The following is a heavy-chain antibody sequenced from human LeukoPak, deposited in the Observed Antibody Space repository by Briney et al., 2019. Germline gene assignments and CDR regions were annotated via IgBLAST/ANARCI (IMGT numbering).Heavy chain of an antibody. Sequence: GGSLRLSCAASGFTFSSYGMDWVRQAPGKGLEWVAVIWYDGSNKYYADSVKGRFTISRDNSKNTLYLQMNSLRVEDTAVYYCARGLQVIYGMDVWGKGTTVTVSS. V-gene: IGHV3-33*01. CDR1: GFTFSSYG. CDR2: IWYDGSNK. D-gene: IGHD2-21*01. CDR3: ARGLQVIYGMDV. J-gene: IGHJ6*04.